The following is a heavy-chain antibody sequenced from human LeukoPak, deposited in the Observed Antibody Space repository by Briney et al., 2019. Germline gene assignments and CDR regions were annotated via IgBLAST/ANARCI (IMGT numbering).Heavy chain of an antibody. CDR1: GGTFSSXA. J-gene: IGHJ4*02. Sequence: AAVXVSCRASGGTFSSXAISWVRXAPGQXLEGMGGIIPIFGTANYAQKFQGRVTITADESTSTAYMELSSLRSEDTAVYYCARESGYDLALDYWGQGTLVTVSS. D-gene: IGHD5-12*01. CDR2: IIPIFGTA. V-gene: IGHV1-69*13. CDR3: ARESGYDLALDY.